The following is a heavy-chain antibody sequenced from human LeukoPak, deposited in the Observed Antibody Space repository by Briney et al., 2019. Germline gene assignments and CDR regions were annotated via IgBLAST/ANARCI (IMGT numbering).Heavy chain of an antibody. CDR3: ARDPSGYYGWFDP. J-gene: IGHJ5*02. V-gene: IGHV4-4*02. CDR2: IYHSGST. CDR1: GGSISSSNW. D-gene: IGHD3-3*01. Sequence: SGTLSLTCAVSGGSISSSNWWSWVRQPPGKGLEWIGEIYHSGSTNYNPSLKSRVTISVDKSKNQFSLKLSSVTAADTAVYYCARDPSGYYGWFDPWGQGTLVTVSS.